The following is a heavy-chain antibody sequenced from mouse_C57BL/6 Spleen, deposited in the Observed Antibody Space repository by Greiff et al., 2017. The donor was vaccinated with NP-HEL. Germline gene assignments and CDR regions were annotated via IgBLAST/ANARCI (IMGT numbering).Heavy chain of an antibody. CDR3: ARVTISYAMDY. Sequence: EVQLVESGPGLVKPSQSLSLTCSVTGYSIPSGYYWNWIRQFPGNKLEWMGYISYDGSNNYNPSLKNRISITRDTSKNQFFLKLNSVTTEDTATYYCARVTISYAMDYWGQGTSVTVSS. J-gene: IGHJ4*01. CDR1: GYSIPSGYY. CDR2: ISYDGSN. V-gene: IGHV3-6*01.